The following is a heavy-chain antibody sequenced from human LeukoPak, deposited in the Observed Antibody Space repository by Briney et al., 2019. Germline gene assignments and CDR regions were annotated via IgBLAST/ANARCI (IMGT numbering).Heavy chain of an antibody. J-gene: IGHJ5*02. CDR3: ARLSQWLGSWFDP. V-gene: IGHV4-34*01. CDR2: INHSGST. D-gene: IGHD6-19*01. CDR1: GGSFSGYC. Sequence: PSETLSLTCAVYGGSFSGYCWSWIRQPPGKGLEWIGEINHSGSTNYNPSLKSRVTISVDTSKNQFSLKLSSVTAADTAVYYCARLSQWLGSWFDPWGQGTLVTVSS.